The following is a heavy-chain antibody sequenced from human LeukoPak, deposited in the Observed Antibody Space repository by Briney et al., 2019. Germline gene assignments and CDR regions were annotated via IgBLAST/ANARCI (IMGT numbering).Heavy chain of an antibody. Sequence: ASVKVSCKASGYTFTSYGISWVRQAPGQGLEWMGWISAYNGNTNYAQKLQGRVTMTTDTSTSTAYMELRSLRSDDTAVYYCARDLKPSYDFWNGGAFDIWGQGTMVTVSS. CDR1: GYTFTSYG. CDR3: ARDLKPSYDFWNGGAFDI. V-gene: IGHV1-18*01. J-gene: IGHJ3*02. D-gene: IGHD3-3*01. CDR2: ISAYNGNT.